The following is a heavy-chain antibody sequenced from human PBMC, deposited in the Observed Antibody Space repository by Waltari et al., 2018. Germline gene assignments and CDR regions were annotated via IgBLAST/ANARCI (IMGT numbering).Heavy chain of an antibody. CDR3: AKDANYGDQGLHGY. V-gene: IGHV3-30*18. D-gene: IGHD4-17*01. J-gene: IGHJ4*02. CDR1: GFPFSSYG. CDR2: ISYDGSNK. Sequence: QVQLVESGGGVVQPGRSLRLSCAASGFPFSSYGMHWVRQAPGKGLEWVAVISYDGSNKYYADSVKGRFTISRDNSKNTLYLQMNSLRAEDTAVYYCAKDANYGDQGLHGYWGQGTLVTVSS.